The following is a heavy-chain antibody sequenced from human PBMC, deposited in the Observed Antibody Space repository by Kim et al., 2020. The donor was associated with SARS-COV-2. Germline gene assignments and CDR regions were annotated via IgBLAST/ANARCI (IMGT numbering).Heavy chain of an antibody. J-gene: IGHJ5*02. CDR2: INPSGGST. CDR1: GYTFTSYY. Sequence: ASVKVSCKASGYTFTSYYMHWVRQAPGQGLEWMGIINPSGGSTSYAQKFQGRVTMTRDTSTSTVYMELSSLRSEDTAVYYCARAEQQLVKLGTMNWFDPWGQGTLVTVSS. V-gene: IGHV1-46*01. CDR3: ARAEQQLVKLGTMNWFDP. D-gene: IGHD6-13*01.